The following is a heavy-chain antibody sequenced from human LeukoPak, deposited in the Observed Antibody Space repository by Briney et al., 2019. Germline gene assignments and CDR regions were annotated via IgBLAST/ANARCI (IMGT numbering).Heavy chain of an antibody. J-gene: IGHJ6*03. V-gene: IGHV3-74*01. CDR2: INSDGSST. Sequence: GGSLRLSCAASGFTFSTYGMHWVRQAPGKGLVWVSRINSDGSSTSYADSVKGRFTISRDNAKNTLYLQMNSLRAEDTAVYYCASLQTTVADYYMDVWGKGTTVTVSS. D-gene: IGHD4-23*01. CDR3: ASLQTTVADYYMDV. CDR1: GFTFSTYG.